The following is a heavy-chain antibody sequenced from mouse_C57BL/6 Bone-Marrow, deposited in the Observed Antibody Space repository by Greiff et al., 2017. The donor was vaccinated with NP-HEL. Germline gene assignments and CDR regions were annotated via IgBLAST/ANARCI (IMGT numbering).Heavy chain of an antibody. Sequence: EVKLQESGPGLVKPSQSLSLTCSVTGYSITSGYYWNWIRQFPGNKLEWMGYISYDGSNNYNPSLKNRISITRDTSKNQFFLKLNSVTTEDTATYYCARGGGIYDGYYLAYWGQGTLVTVSA. CDR1: GYSITSGYY. CDR2: ISYDGSN. D-gene: IGHD2-3*01. V-gene: IGHV3-6*01. J-gene: IGHJ3*01. CDR3: ARGGGIYDGYYLAY.